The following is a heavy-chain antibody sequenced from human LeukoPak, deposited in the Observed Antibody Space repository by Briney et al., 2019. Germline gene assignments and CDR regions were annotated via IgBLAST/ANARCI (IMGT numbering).Heavy chain of an antibody. CDR2: IYHSGST. J-gene: IGHJ5*02. CDR1: GGSISSGGYS. CDR3: ARGIVVVVAATWGNWFDP. V-gene: IGHV4-30-2*01. Sequence: SETLSLTCTVSGGSISSGGYSWSWIRQPPGKGLEWIGYIYHSGSTYYNPSLKSRVTISVDRSKNQFSLKLSSVTAADTAVYYCARGIVVVVAATWGNWFDPWGQGTLVTVSS. D-gene: IGHD2-15*01.